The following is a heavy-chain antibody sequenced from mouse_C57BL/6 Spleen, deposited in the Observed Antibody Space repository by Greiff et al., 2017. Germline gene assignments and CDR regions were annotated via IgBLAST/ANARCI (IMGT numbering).Heavy chain of an antibody. Sequence: QVQLQQSGAELVRPGASVKLSCKASGYTFTSYGISWVKQRTGQGLEWIGEIYPRSGNTYYNEKFKGKATLTADKSSSTAYMELRSLTSEDSAVYFCARWPPSAVVAEGTVYFDYWGQGTTLTVSS. D-gene: IGHD1-1*01. CDR2: IYPRSGNT. CDR3: ARWPPSAVVAEGTVYFDY. V-gene: IGHV1-81*01. J-gene: IGHJ2*01. CDR1: GYTFTSYG.